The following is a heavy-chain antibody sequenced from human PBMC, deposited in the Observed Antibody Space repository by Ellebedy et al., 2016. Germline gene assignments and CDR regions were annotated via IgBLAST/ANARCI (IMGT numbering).Heavy chain of an antibody. J-gene: IGHJ4*02. Sequence: FGPTLVKPTQTLTLTCTFSGFSLTTSTVVVGWVRQPPGRALEWLAFIYGNDEKRYSPSLKSRLTITKDTSKNQVVLTMTNMDPVDTGTYYCAHRTTVTSVDYWGQGTLVTVSS. CDR3: AHRTTVTSVDY. D-gene: IGHD4-11*01. CDR1: GFSLTTSTVV. CDR2: IYGNDEK. V-gene: IGHV2-5*01.